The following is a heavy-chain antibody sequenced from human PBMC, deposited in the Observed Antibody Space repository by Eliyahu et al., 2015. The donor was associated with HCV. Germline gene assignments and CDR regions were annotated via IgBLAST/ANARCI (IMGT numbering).Heavy chain of an antibody. Sequence: QVQLVESGGGLVRPGGSLRLSCAGXGFTXSXDYLSWIRXAPGKGLEWLSYISTSGNAIQYADSVKGRFTISRDNGKNTLYLQMNSLRAEDTAVYYCARCRDNWNYASDYWGQGTLVTVSS. CDR3: ARCRDNWNYASDY. J-gene: IGHJ4*02. CDR2: ISTSGNAI. V-gene: IGHV3-11*01. D-gene: IGHD1-7*01. CDR1: GFTXSXDY.